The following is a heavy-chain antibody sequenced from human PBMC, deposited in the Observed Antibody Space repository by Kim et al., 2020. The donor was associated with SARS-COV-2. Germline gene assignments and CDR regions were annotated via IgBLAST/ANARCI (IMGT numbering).Heavy chain of an antibody. CDR1: GGTFSSYA. V-gene: IGHV1-69*13. D-gene: IGHD5-12*01. CDR3: ASRGGGVATIHPHDAFDI. J-gene: IGHJ3*02. CDR2: IIPIFGTA. Sequence: SVKVSCKASGGTFSSYAISWVRQAPGQGLEWMGGIIPIFGTANYAQKFQGRVTITADESTSTAYMELSSLRSEDTAVYYCASRGGGVATIHPHDAFDIWGQGTMVTVSS.